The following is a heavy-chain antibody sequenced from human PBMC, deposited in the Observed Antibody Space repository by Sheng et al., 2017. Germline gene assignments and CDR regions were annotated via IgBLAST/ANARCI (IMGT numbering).Heavy chain of an antibody. J-gene: IGHJ4*02. CDR2: IRGNGGAT. Sequence: EVQLVESGGGLVQPGGSLRLSCAASGFTFNNYAMNWVRQAPGAGLEWVSGIRGNGGATYYADSVKGRFTISRDDSKNTLYLQMNSLRAEDTAIYYCAKSPSSTLWWLDYWGQGTLVTVSS. V-gene: IGHV3-23*04. D-gene: IGHD2-21*01. CDR3: AKSPSSTLWWLDY. CDR1: GFTFNNYA.